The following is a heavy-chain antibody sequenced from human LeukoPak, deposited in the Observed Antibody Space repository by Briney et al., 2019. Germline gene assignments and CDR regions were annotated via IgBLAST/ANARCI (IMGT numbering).Heavy chain of an antibody. CDR2: IYKTGST. Sequence: SETLSLTCTVSGGSLSNSHWSWIRQPAGKGLEWIGIIYKTGSTNYNPSLKSRVTISRDTSKNQFSLKLSSVTAADTAVYYCARGDNWFDPWGQGTLVTVSS. CDR1: GGSLSNSH. CDR3: ARGDNWFDP. J-gene: IGHJ5*02. V-gene: IGHV4-4*07.